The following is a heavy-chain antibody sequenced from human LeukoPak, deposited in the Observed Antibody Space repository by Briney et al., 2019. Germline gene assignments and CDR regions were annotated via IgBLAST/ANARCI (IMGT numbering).Heavy chain of an antibody. D-gene: IGHD5-18*01. CDR2: INPNSGGT. Sequence: ASVKVSCKASGYTFTSYHMHWVRQAPGQGLEWMGRINPNSGGTNYAQKFQGWVTMTRDTSISTAYMELSRLRSDDTAVYYCARDPGYSYGYYFDYWGQGTLVTVSS. J-gene: IGHJ4*02. CDR3: ARDPGYSYGYYFDY. CDR1: GYTFTSYH. V-gene: IGHV1-2*04.